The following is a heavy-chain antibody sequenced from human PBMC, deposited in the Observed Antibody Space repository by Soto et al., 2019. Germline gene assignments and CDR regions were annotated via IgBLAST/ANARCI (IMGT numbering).Heavy chain of an antibody. CDR3: ASGEDLRGYVHHSSGWYYFDY. D-gene: IGHD6-19*01. J-gene: IGHJ4*02. Sequence: QVQLVQSGAEVKKPGSSVKVSCKASGGTFSSYAISWVRQAPGQGLEWMGGIIPIFGTANYAQKFQGRVTITADESTSTAYMELSSLRSEDTAVYYCASGEDLRGYVHHSSGWYYFDYWGQGTLVTVSS. V-gene: IGHV1-69*01. CDR1: GGTFSSYA. CDR2: IIPIFGTA.